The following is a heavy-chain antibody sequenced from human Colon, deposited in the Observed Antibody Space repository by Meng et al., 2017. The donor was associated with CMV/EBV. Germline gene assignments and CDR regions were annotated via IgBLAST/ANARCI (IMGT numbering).Heavy chain of an antibody. CDR1: GFALSDYT. CDR2: INPTSYYI. Sequence: GESLKISCAAAGFALSDYTMTWVRQSPGKGLEWISSINPTSYYIYYAGSVKGRFTISRDNAENSLSLHMNSLRAEDTAVYYCARFFGAHEYHFDYWGQGALVTVSS. J-gene: IGHJ4*02. V-gene: IGHV3-21*01. CDR3: ARFFGAHEYHFDY. D-gene: IGHD2/OR15-2a*01.